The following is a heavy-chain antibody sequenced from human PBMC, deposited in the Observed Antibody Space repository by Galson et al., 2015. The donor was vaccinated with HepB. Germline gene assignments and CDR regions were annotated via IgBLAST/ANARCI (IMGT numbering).Heavy chain of an antibody. CDR1: GFTFSSYG. V-gene: IGHV3-30*03. CDR2: ISYDGSNK. D-gene: IGHD1-26*01. J-gene: IGHJ4*02. Sequence: SLRLSCAASGFTFSSYGMHWVRQAPGKGLEWVAVISYDGSNKYYADSVKGRFTISRDNSKNSLYLQMNSLRAEDTAVYYCARGGGSYAYFDSWGQGTLVTVSS. CDR3: ARGGGSYAYFDS.